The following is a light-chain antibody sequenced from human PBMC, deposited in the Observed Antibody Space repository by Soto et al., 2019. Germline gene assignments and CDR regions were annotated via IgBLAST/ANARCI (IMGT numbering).Light chain of an antibody. CDR2: WAS. Sequence: DIVMTQSPDSLAVSLGERATINCKSSQSILYTSNNRNYLAWYQQKPGQPPKLLIYWASIRESGVPDRFTGSGSGTDFTLTISSLQAEDVAVYYCQQYYGTPPYTFGQGTSLEIK. J-gene: IGKJ2*01. CDR1: QSILYTSNNRNY. V-gene: IGKV4-1*01. CDR3: QQYYGTPPYT.